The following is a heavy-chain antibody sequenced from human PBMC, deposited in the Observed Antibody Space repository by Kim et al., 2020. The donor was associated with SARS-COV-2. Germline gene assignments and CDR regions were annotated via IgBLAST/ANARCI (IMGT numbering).Heavy chain of an antibody. CDR2: INHSGST. CDR1: GGSFSGYY. CDR3: ARGRKENGVWFEQWRAQRSAFDP. J-gene: IGHJ5*02. Sequence: SETLSLTCAVYGGSFSGYYWSWIRQPPGKGLEWIGEINHSGSTNYNPSLKSRVTISVDTSKNQFSLKLSSVTAADTAVYYCARGRKENGVWFEQWRAQRSAFDPWGQGTLVTVSS. D-gene: IGHD3-10*01. V-gene: IGHV4-34*01.